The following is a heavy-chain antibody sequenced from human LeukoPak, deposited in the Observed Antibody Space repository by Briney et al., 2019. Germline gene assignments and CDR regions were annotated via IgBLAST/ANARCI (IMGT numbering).Heavy chain of an antibody. J-gene: IGHJ2*01. Sequence: GRSLRLSCAASGFTFSSYGMHWVRQAPGKGLEWVAVIWYDGRNKYYADSVKGRFTISRDNSKNTLFLQMNILRAEDTAVYYCARDMEQWLVQDWYFNLWGRGTLVTVPS. CDR3: ARDMEQWLVQDWYFNL. V-gene: IGHV3-33*01. D-gene: IGHD6-19*01. CDR2: IWYDGRNK. CDR1: GFTFSSYG.